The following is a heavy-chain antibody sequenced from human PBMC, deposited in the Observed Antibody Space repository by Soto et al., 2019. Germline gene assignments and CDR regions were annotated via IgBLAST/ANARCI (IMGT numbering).Heavy chain of an antibody. CDR1: GGSISSGGYY. CDR2: IYYSGST. D-gene: IGHD3-10*01. Sequence: PSETLSLTCTVSGGSISSGGYYWSWIRQHPGKGLEWIGYIYYSGSTYYNPSLKSRVTISVDTSKNQFSLKLSSVTAADTAVYYCARVPEDYYGSGLALSARWFDPWGQGTLVTVSS. CDR3: ARVPEDYYGSGLALSARWFDP. V-gene: IGHV4-31*03. J-gene: IGHJ5*02.